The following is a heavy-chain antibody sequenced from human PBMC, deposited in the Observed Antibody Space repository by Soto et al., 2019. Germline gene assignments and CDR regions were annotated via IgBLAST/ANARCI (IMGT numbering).Heavy chain of an antibody. CDR3: AATVYDIFRSYGMDV. CDR2: IWYDGSNK. D-gene: IGHD3-9*01. V-gene: IGHV3-33*01. Sequence: QVQLVESGGGVVQPGRSLRLSCAASGFTFSSYGMHWVRQAPGKGLEWVAVIWYDGSNKYYADSVKGRFTISRDNSKNTLYLQMNSLRAEDTAVYYRAATVYDIFRSYGMDVWGQGTTVTVSS. J-gene: IGHJ6*02. CDR1: GFTFSSYG.